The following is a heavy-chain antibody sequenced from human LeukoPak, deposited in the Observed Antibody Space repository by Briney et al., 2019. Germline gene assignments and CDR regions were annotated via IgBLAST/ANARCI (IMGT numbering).Heavy chain of an antibody. V-gene: IGHV3-30*03. CDR1: GFTFSSYG. D-gene: IGHD1-1*01. CDR2: ISYDGRNK. CDR3: ARDRVSLATTSLDT. Sequence: PGGSLRLSCAASGFTFSSYGMHWVRQAPGKGLEWVAVISYDGRNKYYADSVKGRFTISRDNSKNTLYLQMNNLRAEDTAVYYCARDRVSLATTSLDTWGQGTLVTVSS. J-gene: IGHJ5*02.